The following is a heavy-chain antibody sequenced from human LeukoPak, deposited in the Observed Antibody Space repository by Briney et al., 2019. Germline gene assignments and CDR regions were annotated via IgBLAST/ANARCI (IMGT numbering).Heavy chain of an antibody. D-gene: IGHD1-1*01. CDR2: ISESGGST. J-gene: IGHJ4*02. V-gene: IGHV3-23*01. Sequence: PGGSLRLSCAASGFTFNSYAMSWVRQAPGKGLEWVSAISESGGSTYYADSVKGRFTISRDNSKNTLYLQMNSLRAEDTAVYYCAHVGSCTAGTCVPGGYWGQGALVTVSS. CDR1: GFTFNSYA. CDR3: AHVGSCTAGTCVPGGY.